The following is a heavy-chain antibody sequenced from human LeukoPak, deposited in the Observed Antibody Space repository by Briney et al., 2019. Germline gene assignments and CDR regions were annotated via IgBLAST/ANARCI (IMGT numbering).Heavy chain of an antibody. CDR2: IYTSGST. V-gene: IGHV4-4*07. J-gene: IGHJ4*02. CDR1: GGSISSYY. Sequence: SSETLSLTCTVSGGSISSYYWSWIRQPAGKGLEWIGRIYTSGSTNYNPSLKSRVTMSVDTSKNQFSLKLSSVTAADTAVYYCAREPTRWGYDSSGYYHYYFDYWGQGTLVTVSS. CDR3: AREPTRWGYDSSGYYHYYFDY. D-gene: IGHD3-22*01.